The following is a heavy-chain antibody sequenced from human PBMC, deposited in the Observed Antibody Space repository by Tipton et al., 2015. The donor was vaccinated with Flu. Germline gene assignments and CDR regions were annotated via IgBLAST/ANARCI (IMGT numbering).Heavy chain of an antibody. CDR3: ARGGGIVVVPAASENAFDI. Sequence: TLSLTCTVSGGSVSSGSYYWSWIRQPPGKGLEWIGYIYYSGSTNYNPSLKSRVTISVDTSKNQFSLKLSSVTAADTAVYYCARGGGIVVVPAASENAFDIWGQGTMVTVSS. CDR2: IYYSGST. D-gene: IGHD2-2*01. J-gene: IGHJ3*02. V-gene: IGHV4-61*01. CDR1: GGSVSSGSYY.